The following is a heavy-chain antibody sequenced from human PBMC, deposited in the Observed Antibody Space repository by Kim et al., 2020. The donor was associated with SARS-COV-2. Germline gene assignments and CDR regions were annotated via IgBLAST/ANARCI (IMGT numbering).Heavy chain of an antibody. D-gene: IGHD2-15*01. V-gene: IGHV1-46*01. CDR3: ARGAGYFSSGRCYHFDY. J-gene: IGHJ4*02. Sequence: ASVKVSCKASGYNFTSYYMHWVRQAPGQGLEWMGTINPSGGSTSYAQKFQGRVTMTRDTTTSTVYMELSSLRSENTAVLYCARGAGYFSSGRCYHFDYWGQGTLVTVSS. CDR2: INPSGGST. CDR1: GYNFTSYY.